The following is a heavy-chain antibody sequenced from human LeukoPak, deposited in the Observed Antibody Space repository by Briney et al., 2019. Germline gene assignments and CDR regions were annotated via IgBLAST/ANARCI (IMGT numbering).Heavy chain of an antibody. CDR2: IKQDGGER. CDR3: ARAGSNWNYVY. CDR1: GFMFSSNW. Sequence: GGSLRLSCAASGFMFSSNWMSWVRHVPGRGREWVANIKQDGGERYYADSVKGRFTISRDNAKNSLFLQMNSLKVEDTGVYFCARAGSNWNYVYWGQGTLVAVSS. D-gene: IGHD1-20*01. J-gene: IGHJ4*02. V-gene: IGHV3-7*01.